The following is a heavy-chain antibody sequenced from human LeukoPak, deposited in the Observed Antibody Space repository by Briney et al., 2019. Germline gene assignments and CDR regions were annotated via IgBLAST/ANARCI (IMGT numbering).Heavy chain of an antibody. CDR2: IDHIGKT. Sequence: SETLSLTCAVYGESLQSFYWSWIRQPPGKGPEWIGEIDHIGKTKYNPSLKSRLTISIDTSKNQFSLRLGSLTAADTAVYYCAKPIDCSSTICTGPMDVWGKGTTVTVSA. J-gene: IGHJ6*04. V-gene: IGHV4-34*01. CDR1: GESLQSFY. CDR3: AKPIDCSSTICTGPMDV. D-gene: IGHD2-2*01.